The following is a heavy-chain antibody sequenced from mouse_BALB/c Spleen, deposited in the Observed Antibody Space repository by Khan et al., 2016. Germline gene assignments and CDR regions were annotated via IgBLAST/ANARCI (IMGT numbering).Heavy chain of an antibody. V-gene: IGHV3-8*02. J-gene: IGHJ4*01. Sequence: EVQLQESGPSLVKPSQTLSLTCSVTGDSITSGYWNWIRKFPGNKLEYMGYLSYSGSTYYNPSLKSRLSITRDTSKHQYYLQLNSVTTEDTATYYCARYEDNRYDGDAMDYWGQGTSVTVSS. CDR3: ARYEDNRYDGDAMDY. CDR1: GDSITSGY. D-gene: IGHD2-14*01. CDR2: LSYSGST.